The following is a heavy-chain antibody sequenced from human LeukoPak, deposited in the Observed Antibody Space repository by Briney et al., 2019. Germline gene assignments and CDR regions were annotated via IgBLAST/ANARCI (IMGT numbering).Heavy chain of an antibody. CDR1: GGTFSSYA. Sequence: SVKVSCKASGGTFSSYAISWVRQAPGQGLEWMGGIIPIFGTANYAQKFRGRVTITADESTSTAYMELSSLRSEDTAVYYCARERTSYQLRKYYFDYWGQGTLVTVSS. CDR2: IIPIFGTA. V-gene: IGHV1-69*13. CDR3: ARERTSYQLRKYYFDY. J-gene: IGHJ4*02. D-gene: IGHD2-2*01.